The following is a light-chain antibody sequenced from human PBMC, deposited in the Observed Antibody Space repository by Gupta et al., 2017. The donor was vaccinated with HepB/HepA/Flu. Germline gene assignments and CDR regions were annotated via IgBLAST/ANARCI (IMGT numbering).Light chain of an antibody. V-gene: IGLV2-8*01. CDR3: SSNAGSNNFVV. CDR2: EVS. J-gene: IGLJ2*01. CDR1: SSDVGGYNY. Sequence: QSALTQPPSASGSPGQSVSISCTGTSSDVGGYNYVSWYQQHPGKAPKLMINEVSKRPSGVPDRLSGSKSGNTASLTVSVLQAEDEADYYCSSNAGSNNFVVFGGGTKLTVL.